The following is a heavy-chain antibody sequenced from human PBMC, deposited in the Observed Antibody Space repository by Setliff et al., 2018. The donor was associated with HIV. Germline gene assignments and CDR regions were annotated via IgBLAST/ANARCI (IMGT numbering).Heavy chain of an antibody. J-gene: IGHJ3*01. D-gene: IGHD2-2*01. V-gene: IGHV4-39*06. Sequence: SETLSLTCTVSGGSVGSSSYYWAWIRQPPGKGLEWIGSIYYTGNTKYNPSLESRVTFSIDTSENQFPLRLASVTAADTAIYYCARDDSIVLVPAIMRGDGFDFWGQGRMVTVSS. CDR2: IYYTGNT. CDR3: ARDDSIVLVPAIMRGDGFDF. CDR1: GGSVGSSSYY.